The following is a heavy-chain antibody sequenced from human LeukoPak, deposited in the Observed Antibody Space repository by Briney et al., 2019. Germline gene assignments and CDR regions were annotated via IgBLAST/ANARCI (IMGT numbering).Heavy chain of an antibody. Sequence: ASVKVSCKASGYTFTSYYMHWVRQAPGQGLEWMGIINPSGGSTSYAQKFQGRVTMTRDTSTSTVYMKLSSLRSEDTAVYYCARGPLGSSSWYFLDPYFDYWGQGTLVTVSS. D-gene: IGHD6-13*01. CDR1: GYTFTSYY. V-gene: IGHV1-46*01. CDR3: ARGPLGSSSWYFLDPYFDY. J-gene: IGHJ4*02. CDR2: INPSGGST.